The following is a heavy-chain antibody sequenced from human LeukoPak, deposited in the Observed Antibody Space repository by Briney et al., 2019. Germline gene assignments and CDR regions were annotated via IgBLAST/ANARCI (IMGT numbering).Heavy chain of an antibody. Sequence: PGGSLRLSCAASGFTFSSYGMHWVRQAPGRGLEWVAVIWYDGSNKYYADSVKGRFTISRDNSKNTLYLQMNSLRAEDTAVYYCASSDDSSGYYDYWGQGTLVTVSS. CDR1: GFTFSSYG. CDR3: ASSDDSSGYYDY. D-gene: IGHD3-22*01. V-gene: IGHV3-33*01. CDR2: IWYDGSNK. J-gene: IGHJ4*02.